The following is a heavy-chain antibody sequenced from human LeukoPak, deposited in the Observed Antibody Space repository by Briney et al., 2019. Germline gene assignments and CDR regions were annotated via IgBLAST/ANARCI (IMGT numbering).Heavy chain of an antibody. J-gene: IGHJ4*02. CDR2: ISWNSGRI. CDR1: GFTFDDYA. V-gene: IGHV3-9*01. CDR3: VKDRVWFGELLNPLFDN. Sequence: PGGSLRLSCAASGFTFDDYAMHWVRQAPGKGLEWVSGISWNSGRIGYADSVKGRFTISRDNAKNSLYLQMNSLRAEETALYYCVKDRVWFGELLNPLFDNWGQGTRVTVSS. D-gene: IGHD3-10*01.